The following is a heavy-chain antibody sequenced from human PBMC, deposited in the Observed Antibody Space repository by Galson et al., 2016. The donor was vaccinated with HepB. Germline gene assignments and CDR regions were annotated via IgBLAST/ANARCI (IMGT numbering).Heavy chain of an antibody. CDR2: ISITSGYK. V-gene: IGHV3-21*01. CDR3: ARPPEGDRRYFDL. J-gene: IGHJ2*01. Sequence: LRLSCAASGFTFSTYSMNWVRQAPGKGLEWVSFISITSGYKYYADSLKGRVTTSRDNAKNSLYLQMNSLRAEDTAVYYCARPPEGDRRYFDLWGRGTLVAVSS. CDR1: GFTFSTYS. D-gene: IGHD3-16*01.